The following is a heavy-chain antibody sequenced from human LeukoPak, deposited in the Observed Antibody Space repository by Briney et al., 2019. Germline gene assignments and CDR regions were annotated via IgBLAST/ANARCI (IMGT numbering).Heavy chain of an antibody. J-gene: IGHJ4*02. D-gene: IGHD3-3*01. CDR2: IYHSGST. CDR3: ASWGVGVFIDGRYYFDY. CDR1: GYSISSGYY. Sequence: SETLSLTCAVSGYSISSGYYWGWIRQPPGKGLEWIGSIYHSGSTYHNPSLKSRVTISVDTSKNQFSLKLSSVTAADTAVYYCASWGVGVFIDGRYYFDYWGQGTLVTVSS. V-gene: IGHV4-38-2*01.